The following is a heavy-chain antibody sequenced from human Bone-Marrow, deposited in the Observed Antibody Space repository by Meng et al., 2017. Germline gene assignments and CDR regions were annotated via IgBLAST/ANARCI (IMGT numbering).Heavy chain of an antibody. CDR3: ARGGGGSYASDS. D-gene: IGHD1-26*01. J-gene: IGHJ4*02. V-gene: IGHV3-20*01. Sequence: GESLKISCAASGFTFDEYGMSWVRQAPGKGLEWVSGIDWIGGSTGYADSVKDRFTISRDNAKTSLYLQMNSLRAEDTALYHCARGGGGSYASDSWGQGTLVTVSS. CDR2: IDWIGGST. CDR1: GFTFDEYG.